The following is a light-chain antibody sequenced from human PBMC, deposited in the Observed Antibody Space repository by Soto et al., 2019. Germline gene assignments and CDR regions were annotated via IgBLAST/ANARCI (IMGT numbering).Light chain of an antibody. J-gene: IGLJ2*01. CDR1: SSNIGSNY. CDR2: RNN. V-gene: IGLV1-47*01. Sequence: QSVLTQPPSASGTPGQRVTISCSGSSSNIGSNYVYWYQQLPGTAPKLLIYRNNQRPSGVPDRFSGSKSGTSASLAISGLRYEDEADYYCAAWDDSLPKVVFGGGTKLTVL. CDR3: AAWDDSLPKVV.